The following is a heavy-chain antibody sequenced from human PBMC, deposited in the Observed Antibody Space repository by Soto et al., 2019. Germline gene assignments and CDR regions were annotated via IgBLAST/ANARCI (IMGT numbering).Heavy chain of an antibody. V-gene: IGHV4-39*01. CDR2: IYYSGST. J-gene: IGHJ1*01. CDR1: GGSISSSSYY. CDR3: ARHGTGDSSGSYH. D-gene: IGHD6-19*01. Sequence: SETLSLTCTVSGGSISSSSYYWGWIRQPPGKGLEWIGSIYYSGSTYYNPSLKSRVTISADTSKNQFSLKLSSVTAADTAVYYCARHGTGDSSGSYHWGQGTLVTVSS.